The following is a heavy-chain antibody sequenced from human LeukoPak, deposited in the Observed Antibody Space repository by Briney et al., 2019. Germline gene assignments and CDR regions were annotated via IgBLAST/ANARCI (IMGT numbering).Heavy chain of an antibody. D-gene: IGHD4-11*01. CDR1: GFTFSSFA. J-gene: IGHJ4*02. V-gene: IGHV3-64*01. CDR2: ICSNGGCT. CDR3: ARWGYYSNYDY. Sequence: GGSLRLSCAASGFTFSSFAMHWVRQAPGKQLEYVSAICSNGGCTYYANSVKGRFTISRDNSKNTLYLQMGSLRAEDMAVYYCARWGYYSNYDYWGQGTLVTVSS.